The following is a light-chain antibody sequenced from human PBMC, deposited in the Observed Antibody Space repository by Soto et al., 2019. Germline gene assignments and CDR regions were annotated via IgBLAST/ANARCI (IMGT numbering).Light chain of an antibody. CDR3: QQYYSYPSLT. Sequence: AIRMTQSPSSFSASTGDRVTITCRASQGISSYLAWYQQKPGKAPKLLIYAASTLQGGVPSRFSGSGSGADFTLTISCLQSEDFATYYWQQYYSYPSLTFGGGTKVEIK. CDR1: QGISSY. V-gene: IGKV1-8*01. J-gene: IGKJ4*01. CDR2: AAS.